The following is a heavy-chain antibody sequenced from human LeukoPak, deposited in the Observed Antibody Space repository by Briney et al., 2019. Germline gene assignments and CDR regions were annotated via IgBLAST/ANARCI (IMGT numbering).Heavy chain of an antibody. CDR2: IYYSGST. V-gene: IGHV4-30-4*01. CDR3: ARVDRSGYEHVGWFDP. J-gene: IGHJ5*02. D-gene: IGHD5-12*01. Sequence: PSETLSLTCTVSGGSISSGDYYWSWIRQPPGKGLEWIGYIYYSGSTYYNPSLKSRVTISVDTSKNQFSLKLSSVTAADTAVYYCARVDRSGYEHVGWFDPWGQGTLVTVSS. CDR1: GGSISSGDYY.